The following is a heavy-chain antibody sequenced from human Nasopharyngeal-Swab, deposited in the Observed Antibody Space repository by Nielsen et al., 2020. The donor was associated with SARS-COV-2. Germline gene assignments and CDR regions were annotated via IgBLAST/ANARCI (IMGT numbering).Heavy chain of an antibody. CDR2: ISYDGSNK. Sequence: WIRQPPGKGLEWVAVISYDGSNKYYADSVKGRFTISRDNSKNTLYLQMNSLRAEDTAVYYCAKDSIRYYYDASGAFDIWGQGTMVTVSS. CDR3: AKDSIRYYYDASGAFDI. V-gene: IGHV3-30*18. D-gene: IGHD3-22*01. J-gene: IGHJ3*02.